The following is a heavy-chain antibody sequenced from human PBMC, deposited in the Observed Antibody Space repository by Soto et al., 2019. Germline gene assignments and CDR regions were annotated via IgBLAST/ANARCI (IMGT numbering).Heavy chain of an antibody. V-gene: IGHV3-30-3*01. CDR1: GFTFSSYP. D-gene: IGHD4-17*01. J-gene: IGHJ5*02. CDR2: ISHDGSEI. Sequence: QVQLVESGGDVVQPGRSLRLSCAGSGFTFSSYPMHWVRQAPGKGLEWVALISHDGSEIYYADSVKGRFTISRDNSKNTLFVQMNSLRAEDTAVYFCARARITATTVTTWWFEPWGQGTLVTVSS. CDR3: ARARITATTVTTWWFEP.